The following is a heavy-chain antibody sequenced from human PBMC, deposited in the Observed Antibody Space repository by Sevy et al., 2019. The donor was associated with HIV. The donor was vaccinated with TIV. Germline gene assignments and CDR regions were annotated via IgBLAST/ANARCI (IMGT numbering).Heavy chain of an antibody. Sequence: SETLSLTCSVSGVSISEYHWNWIRQSAGNRLEWIGRISSSGNSDYNSSFKSRVTISLDTSKNQFSLKLRSATVADTAFYFCARGRVMIDFWGQGIMVTVSS. CDR2: ISSSGNS. CDR1: GVSISEYH. D-gene: IGHD2-21*01. CDR3: ARGRVMIDF. J-gene: IGHJ4*02. V-gene: IGHV4-4*07.